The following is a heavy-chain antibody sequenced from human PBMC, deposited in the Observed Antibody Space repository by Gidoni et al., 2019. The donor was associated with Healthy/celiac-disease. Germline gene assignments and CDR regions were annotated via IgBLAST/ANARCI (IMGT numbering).Heavy chain of an antibody. CDR2: INPNGGGT. Sequence: QVQLVQSGAEVTKHGASVKVSCKASGYTFPGYYMPWVRQAPGQGLEWMGWINPNGGGTNYAQKFKGRVTMTRDTSISTAYMELSRLRSDDTAVYYCARGDAAYCGGDCYHDFDYWGQGTLVTVSS. V-gene: IGHV1-2*02. D-gene: IGHD2-21*02. CDR1: GYTFPGYY. J-gene: IGHJ4*02. CDR3: ARGDAAYCGGDCYHDFDY.